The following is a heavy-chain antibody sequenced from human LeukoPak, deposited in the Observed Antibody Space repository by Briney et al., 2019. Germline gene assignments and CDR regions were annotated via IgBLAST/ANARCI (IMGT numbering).Heavy chain of an antibody. J-gene: IGHJ5*02. CDR3: ARVVRGVVTSNWSDP. Sequence: SETLSPTCTVSGDSLNTYYWTWIRQTPGKELEWIGFVASSGTSNYNPSLKSRVSISIDTSKNQFSLALTSVTPADTAVYYCARVVRGVVTSNWSDPWGQGTLVSVSS. CDR1: GDSLNTYY. CDR2: VASSGTS. D-gene: IGHD2-21*02. V-gene: IGHV4-59*01.